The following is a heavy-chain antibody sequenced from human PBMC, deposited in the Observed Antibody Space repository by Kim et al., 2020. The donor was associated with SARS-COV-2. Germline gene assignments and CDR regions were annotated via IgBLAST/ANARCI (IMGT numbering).Heavy chain of an antibody. CDR3: AKDITLRAPYSSGRGGGMDV. CDR1: GFTFGDYA. J-gene: IGHJ6*02. V-gene: IGHV3-9*01. D-gene: IGHD6-19*01. CDR2: ISWNSGSI. Sequence: GGSLRLSCAASGFTFGDYAMHWVRQAPGKGLEWVSGISWNSGSIGYADSVKGRFTISRDNAKNSLYLQMNSLRAEDTALYYCAKDITLRAPYSSGRGGGMDVWGQGTPVTVSS.